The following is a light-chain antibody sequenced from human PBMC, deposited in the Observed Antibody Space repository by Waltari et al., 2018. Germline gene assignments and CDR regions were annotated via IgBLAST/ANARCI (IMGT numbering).Light chain of an antibody. CDR3: SSYTRGRTYV. CDR2: DVS. Sequence: QSALTQPASVSGSPVQSIAISCSGSSTDIGAHDFVSWYQQHPGKAPKLIIFDVSSRPSGISYRFSGSKVGNTASLTISGLQAEDEADYFCSSYTRGRTYVFGSGTKVTVL. J-gene: IGLJ1*01. V-gene: IGLV2-14*03. CDR1: STDIGAHDF.